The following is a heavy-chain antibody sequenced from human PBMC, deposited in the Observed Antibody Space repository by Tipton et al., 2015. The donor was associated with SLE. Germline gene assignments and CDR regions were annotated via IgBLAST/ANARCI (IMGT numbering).Heavy chain of an antibody. D-gene: IGHD2-15*01. J-gene: IGHJ5*02. Sequence: TLSLTCTVSGGSISSSNYYLAWVRQPPGKGLDWIGSIYYAGTTYHNPSLKSRVTISIDTSKNQFSLNLNSVTAADTAVYYCARHQRDCTGGGCFVKWFDPWGQGTLVTVSS. CDR2: IYYAGTT. CDR3: ARHQRDCTGGGCFVKWFDP. V-gene: IGHV4-39*01. CDR1: GGSISSSNYY.